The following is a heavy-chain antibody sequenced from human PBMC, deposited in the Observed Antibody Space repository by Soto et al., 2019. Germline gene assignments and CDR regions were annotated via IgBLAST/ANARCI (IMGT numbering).Heavy chain of an antibody. CDR3: AREDYFYDSSGYSYYFDY. CDR1: GFAFSSYG. D-gene: IGHD3-22*01. Sequence: ESGGGVVQPGRSRRVYCAASGFAFSSYGMHWVRQAPGKGLEWVAVIWYDGSNKYYADSVKGRFTISRDKSKNTLYLQMNSLRAEDTAVYYCAREDYFYDSSGYSYYFDYWGQGTLVTVSS. J-gene: IGHJ4*02. V-gene: IGHV3-33*01. CDR2: IWYDGSNK.